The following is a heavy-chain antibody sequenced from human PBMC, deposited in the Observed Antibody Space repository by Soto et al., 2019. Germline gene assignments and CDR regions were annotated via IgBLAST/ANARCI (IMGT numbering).Heavy chain of an antibody. CDR3: ASVLRYL. Sequence: QVQLQQWGAGLLKPSETLSLTCAVYGGSFSAYYWSWIRQSPGKGLEWIGEINDSGRTNYNPSLTSRVTISVDTSKKQFSLNLRSVTAADTAVYYCASVLRYLWGQGTLVTVSS. V-gene: IGHV4-34*01. CDR1: GGSFSAYY. CDR2: INDSGRT. D-gene: IGHD3-16*01. J-gene: IGHJ4*02.